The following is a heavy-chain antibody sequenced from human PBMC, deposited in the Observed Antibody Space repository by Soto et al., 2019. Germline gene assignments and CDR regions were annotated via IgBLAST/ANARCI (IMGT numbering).Heavy chain of an antibody. V-gene: IGHV1-69*13. CDR1: GGTFSSYA. CDR3: ARAPYYDSSGYYYFDY. Sequence: SVKVSCKASGGTFSSYAISWVRQAPGQGLEWMGGIIPIFGTANYAQKSQGRVTITADESTSTAYMELSSLRSEDTAVYYCARAPYYDSSGYYYFDYWGQGTLVTVSS. D-gene: IGHD3-22*01. CDR2: IIPIFGTA. J-gene: IGHJ4*02.